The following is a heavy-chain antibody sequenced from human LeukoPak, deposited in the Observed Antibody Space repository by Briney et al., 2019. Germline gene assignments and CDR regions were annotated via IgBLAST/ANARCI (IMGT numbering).Heavy chain of an antibody. CDR1: TYYTSSGSY. CDR2: IYHTGSA. J-gene: IGHJ4*02. CDR3: ARANDRGGTSPLDY. D-gene: IGHD2-2*01. V-gene: IGHV4-38-2*01. Sequence: SETLSLTCGVSTYYTSSGSYWSWIRQPPGKGLEWIGSIYHTGSAYYSSSLQSRVTISVDTSKNQFSVKLSSVTAADTAVYYCARANDRGGTSPLDYWGQGTLVTVSS.